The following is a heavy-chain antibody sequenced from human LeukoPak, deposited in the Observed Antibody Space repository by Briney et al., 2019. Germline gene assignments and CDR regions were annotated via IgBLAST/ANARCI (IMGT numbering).Heavy chain of an antibody. CDR1: GGSISSYY. J-gene: IGHJ4*02. D-gene: IGHD3-16*01. Sequence: SETLSLTCTVSGGSISSYYWSWIRQPPGKGLEWIGYIYYSGSTNYNPSLKSRVTISVDTSKNQFSLKLSSVTAADTVVYYCASLLGEPRWGQGTLVTVSS. CDR2: IYYSGST. CDR3: ASLLGEPR. V-gene: IGHV4-59*01.